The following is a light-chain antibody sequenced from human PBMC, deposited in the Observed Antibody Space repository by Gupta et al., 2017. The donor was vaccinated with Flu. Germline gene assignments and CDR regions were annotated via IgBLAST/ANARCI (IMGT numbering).Light chain of an antibody. CDR2: KAS. V-gene: IGKV1-5*03. J-gene: IGKJ3*01. CDR1: QTIGSW. CDR3: KQYYSFPFT. Sequence: DIQMTQSPSTLSASVGDRVIITCRASQTIGSWLAWYQQKPGKAPKLLIYKASSLQSGVPSRFSGSGSGTEFTLTIGSLQPDDFATFYCKQYYSFPFTFGPGTKVDFK.